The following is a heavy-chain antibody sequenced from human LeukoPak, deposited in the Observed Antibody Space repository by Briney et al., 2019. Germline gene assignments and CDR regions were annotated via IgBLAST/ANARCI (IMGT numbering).Heavy chain of an antibody. D-gene: IGHD3-22*01. Sequence: ASVKVSCKASGYTFTSYGISWVRQAPGQGLEWMGWISAYNGNTNYAQKLQGRVTMTTDTSTSTAYMELRSLRSDDTAVYYCARGGYYDSSGYPWWLDPWGQGTLVTVSS. V-gene: IGHV1-18*01. CDR2: ISAYNGNT. CDR3: ARGGYYDSSGYPWWLDP. CDR1: GYTFTSYG. J-gene: IGHJ5*02.